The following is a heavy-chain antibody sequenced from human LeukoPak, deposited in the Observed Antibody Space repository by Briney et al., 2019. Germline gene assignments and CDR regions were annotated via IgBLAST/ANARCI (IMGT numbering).Heavy chain of an antibody. J-gene: IGHJ4*02. V-gene: IGHV3-43*01. CDR1: GFTFDDYT. CDR3: AKEGTNGVCLDY. CDR2: SSWDGGST. D-gene: IGHD2-8*01. Sequence: GGSLRLSCAASGFTFDDYTMHWVRQAPGKGLEWVSLSSWDGGSTYYADSVKGRFTISRDNSKNSLYLQMNSLRTEDTALYYCAKEGTNGVCLDYWGQGTLVTVSS.